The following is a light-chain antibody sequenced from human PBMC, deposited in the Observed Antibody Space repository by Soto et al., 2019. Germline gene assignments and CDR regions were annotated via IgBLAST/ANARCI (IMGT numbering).Light chain of an antibody. V-gene: IGKV3-20*01. J-gene: IGKJ1*01. Sequence: EIVLTQSPGTLSLSPGERATLSCRPSQSVSNNYLAWYQQKPGPAPRLLIHGASNRATGIPDRFSGSGTGTDFTLTISRPEPEDLAVYYCQQYGSSGTFGQGTKVDIK. CDR2: GAS. CDR3: QQYGSSGT. CDR1: QSVSNNY.